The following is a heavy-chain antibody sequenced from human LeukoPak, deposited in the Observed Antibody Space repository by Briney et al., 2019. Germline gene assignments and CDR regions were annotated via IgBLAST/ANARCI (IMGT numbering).Heavy chain of an antibody. V-gene: IGHV3-48*04. J-gene: IGHJ4*02. Sequence: PGGSLRLSCQTSGFTFSSYAMNWVRQAPGKGLEWVSYISATSNTIYYADSVKGRFTISRDNAKNSLYLQMNSLRVEDTAVYYCAREAPTTVGSRSDTYDWWGQGTLVTVSS. CDR3: AREAPTTVGSRSDTYDW. CDR1: GFTFSSYA. D-gene: IGHD4-23*01. CDR2: ISATSNTI.